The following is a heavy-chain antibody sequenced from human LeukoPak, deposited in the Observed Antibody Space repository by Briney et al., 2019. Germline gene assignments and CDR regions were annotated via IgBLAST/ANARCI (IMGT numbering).Heavy chain of an antibody. CDR1: GGSISSSSYY. CDR2: IYYSGST. J-gene: IGHJ4*02. V-gene: IGHV4-39*01. Sequence: PSETLSLTCIVSGGSISSSSYYWGWIRQPPGKGLEWIGSIYYSGSTYYNPSLKSRVAISVDTSKNQFSLKLSSVTAADTAVYYCASTGIAAAIDYWGQGTLVTVSS. CDR3: ASTGIAAAIDY. D-gene: IGHD6-13*01.